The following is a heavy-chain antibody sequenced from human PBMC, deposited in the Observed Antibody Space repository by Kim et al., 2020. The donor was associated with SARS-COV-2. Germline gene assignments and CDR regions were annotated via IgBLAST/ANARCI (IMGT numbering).Heavy chain of an antibody. CDR2: ISYDGSNK. J-gene: IGHJ4*01. Sequence: GGSLRLSCAASGFTFSSYGMHWVRQAPGKGLEWVAVISYDGSNKYYADSVKGRFTISRDNSKNTLYLQMNSLRAEDTAVYYCAKDKGAGPPKQYYFDYWG. CDR3: AKDKGAGPPKQYYFDY. V-gene: IGHV3-30*18. D-gene: IGHD6-19*01. CDR1: GFTFSSYG.